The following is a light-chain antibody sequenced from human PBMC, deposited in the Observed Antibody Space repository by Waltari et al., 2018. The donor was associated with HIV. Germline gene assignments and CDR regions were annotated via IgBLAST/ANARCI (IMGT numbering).Light chain of an antibody. CDR3: QKYHCWPLT. CDR2: GAS. J-gene: IGKJ3*01. Sequence: IVMTPSSATLSAFRGAEVTVFCRAGDAISLNLVWFRIKPGQTPRLHILGASTRASGVPLSFSGTGSWTEFTLTFSGLQADYAGVYHCQKYHCWPLTFGPGTKVGIK. CDR1: DAISLN. V-gene: IGKV3D-15*01.